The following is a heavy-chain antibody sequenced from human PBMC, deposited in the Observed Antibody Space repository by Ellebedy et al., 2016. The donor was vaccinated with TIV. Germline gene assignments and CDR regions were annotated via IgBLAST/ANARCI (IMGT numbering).Heavy chain of an antibody. CDR1: GGTFSSYG. D-gene: IGHD3-9*01. J-gene: IGHJ4*02. CDR2: ISAYNGNT. CDR3: ARQNYDILTGYPNLPFDY. V-gene: IGHV1-18*01. Sequence: ASVKVSCXASGGTFSSYGISWVRQAPGQGLEWMGWISAYNGNTNYAQKLQGRVTMTTDTSTSTAYMELRSLRSDDTAVYYCARQNYDILTGYPNLPFDYWGQGTLVTVSS.